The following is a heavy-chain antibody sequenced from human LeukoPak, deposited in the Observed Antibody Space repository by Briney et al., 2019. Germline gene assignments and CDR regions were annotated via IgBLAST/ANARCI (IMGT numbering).Heavy chain of an antibody. CDR1: GFTFSSYS. J-gene: IGHJ3*02. CDR2: ISSISSYI. CDR3: ARDPSGTYYPRVSGALDI. V-gene: IGHV3-21*01. Sequence: GESLRLSCAASGFTFSSYSMNWVRQAPGKGLEGVSSISSISSYIYYADSVKGRFTVSRDNAKNSLYLQMDSLRAEDTAVYYCARDPSGTYYPRVSGALDIWGQGTMVTVSS. D-gene: IGHD1-26*01.